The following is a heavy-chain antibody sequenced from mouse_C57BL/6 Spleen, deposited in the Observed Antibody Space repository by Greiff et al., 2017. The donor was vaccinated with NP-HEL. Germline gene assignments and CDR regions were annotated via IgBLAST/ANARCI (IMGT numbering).Heavy chain of an antibody. Sequence: VQLQQSGAELVRPGASVTLSCTASGYTFTDYEMHWVKQTPVHGLEWIGAIDPETGGTAYNQKFKGKAILTADKASSTPYLQLRSLTSEDSAVYYCTRWVRGYAFDYWGQGTTLTVSS. CDR1: GYTFTDYE. V-gene: IGHV1-15*01. CDR2: IDPETGGT. J-gene: IGHJ2*01. CDR3: TRWVRGYAFDY. D-gene: IGHD2-14*01.